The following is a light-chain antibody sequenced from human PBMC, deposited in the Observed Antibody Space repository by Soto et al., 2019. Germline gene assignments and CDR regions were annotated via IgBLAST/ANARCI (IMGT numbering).Light chain of an antibody. Sequence: QSVLTQPPSVSGAPGQRVTISCTGSSSNIGAGYDVHWYQQLPGTAPKLLIYGNSKRPSGVPDRFSGSKSGTSASLAITGLQADDDADYYCQSYDSSLSGSVVFGGGTKLTVL. V-gene: IGLV1-40*01. CDR1: SSNIGAGYD. CDR3: QSYDSSLSGSVV. J-gene: IGLJ2*01. CDR2: GNS.